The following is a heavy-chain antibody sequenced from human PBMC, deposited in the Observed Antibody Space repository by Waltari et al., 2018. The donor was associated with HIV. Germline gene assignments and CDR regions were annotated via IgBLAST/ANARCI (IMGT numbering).Heavy chain of an antibody. Sequence: QVQVQESGPGLVKPSETLSLTCTVSGDSISSYYWSWIRQPPGKGLEWVGYVYYTGTTHYNPSLKSRVTISLDTSKKQFFLRLTSVTAADTAVYYCARVGAASRNYFYYGVDVWSQGSTVTVSS. CDR3: ARVGAASRNYFYYGVDV. CDR1: GDSISSYY. CDR2: VYYTGTT. D-gene: IGHD3-16*01. V-gene: IGHV4-59*01. J-gene: IGHJ6*02.